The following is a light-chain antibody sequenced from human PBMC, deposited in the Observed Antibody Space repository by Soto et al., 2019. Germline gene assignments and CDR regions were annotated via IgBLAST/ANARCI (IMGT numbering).Light chain of an antibody. CDR2: SNY. CDR1: SSNIGTNT. CDR3: AAWDASLNGWV. Sequence: QLVLTQPPSASGTPGQRVTISCSGSSSNIGTNTVNWYQQLPGTAPKLLIYSNYQRPSGVPDRFSGSKSGTSASLAITGLQSEDEADYHCAAWDASLNGWVFGGGTQLTVL. V-gene: IGLV1-44*01. J-gene: IGLJ3*02.